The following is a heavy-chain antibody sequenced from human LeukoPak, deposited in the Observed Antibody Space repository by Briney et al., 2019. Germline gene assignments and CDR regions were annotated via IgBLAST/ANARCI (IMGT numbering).Heavy chain of an antibody. CDR1: GFTFSSYA. V-gene: IGHV3-21*01. Sequence: GGSLRLSCAASGFTFSSYAMSWVRQAPGKGLEWVSYISSSSSYIYYADSVKGRFTISRDNAENSLYLQMNSLRAEDTAFYYCASKGGFDDWGQGTLVTVSS. J-gene: IGHJ4*02. CDR2: ISSSSSYI. D-gene: IGHD2-15*01. CDR3: ASKGGFDD.